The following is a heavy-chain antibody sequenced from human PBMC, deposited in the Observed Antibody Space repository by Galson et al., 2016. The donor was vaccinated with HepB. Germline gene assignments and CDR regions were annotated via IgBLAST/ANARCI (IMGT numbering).Heavy chain of an antibody. V-gene: IGHV1-18*01. CDR1: GYSFTSYG. CDR3: ARLAAGTTAGDY. CDR2: ISPYNGNT. J-gene: IGHJ4*02. D-gene: IGHD6-25*01. Sequence: SVKVSCKASGYSFTSYGFSWVRQAPGQGLEWMGWISPYNGNTHYAQKLQGRVTMTTDTSTNTAYMELRSLRSDDTAVYFCARLAAGTTAGDYWGQGTLVTVS.